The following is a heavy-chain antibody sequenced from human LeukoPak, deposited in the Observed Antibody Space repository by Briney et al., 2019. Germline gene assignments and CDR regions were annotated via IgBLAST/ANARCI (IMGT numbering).Heavy chain of an antibody. D-gene: IGHD6-19*01. CDR3: ARNGQWLAPNYFDY. J-gene: IGHJ4*02. CDR2: IIPIFGTA. Sequence: ASVKVSCKASGGTFSSYAISWVRQAPGQGLEWMGGIIPIFGTANYAQKFQGRVTITADESTSTAYMELSSLRSEDTAVYYCARNGQWLAPNYFDYWGQGTLVTVSS. CDR1: GGTFSSYA. V-gene: IGHV1-69*13.